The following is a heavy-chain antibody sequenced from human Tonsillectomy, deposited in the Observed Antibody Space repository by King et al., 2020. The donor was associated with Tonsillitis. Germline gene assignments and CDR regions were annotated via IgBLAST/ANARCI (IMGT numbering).Heavy chain of an antibody. J-gene: IGHJ4*02. Sequence: VQLVESGGGLVQPGGSLRLSCAASGFTFSSYAMSWVRQAPGKGLEWVSAVSGSAGSTYDADSVTGRFTISRDNSKNTLHLQMNSLIAEDTAVYYCAKDVAVAGGVLYFDYWGQGTLVTVSS. CDR1: GFTFSSYA. V-gene: IGHV3-23*04. CDR3: AKDVAVAGGVLYFDY. CDR2: VSGSAGST. D-gene: IGHD6-19*01.